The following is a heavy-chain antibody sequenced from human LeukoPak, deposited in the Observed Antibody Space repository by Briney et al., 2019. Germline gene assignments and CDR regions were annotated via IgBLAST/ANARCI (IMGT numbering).Heavy chain of an antibody. Sequence: KTSATLSLTCTVSGGSISSSSYYWGWIRQPPGKGLEWIGSIYYSGSTYYNPSLKSRVTISVDTSKNQFSLKLSSVTAADTAVYYCATPYSSSSRYFDLWGRGTLVTVSS. D-gene: IGHD6-13*01. CDR3: ATPYSSSSRYFDL. CDR2: IYYSGST. CDR1: GGSISSSSYY. V-gene: IGHV4-39*01. J-gene: IGHJ2*01.